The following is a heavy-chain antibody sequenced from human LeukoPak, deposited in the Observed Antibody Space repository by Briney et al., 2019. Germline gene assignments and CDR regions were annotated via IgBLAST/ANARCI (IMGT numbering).Heavy chain of an antibody. CDR2: IHYSGST. CDR3: ARDLGSSTGY. J-gene: IGHJ4*02. CDR1: GGSISSYY. Sequence: SETLSLTCTVSGGSISSYYWSWIRQPPGKGLEWIGYIHYSGSTNYNPSLKSRVTISVDTSKNQFSLKLSFVTAADTAVYYCARDLGSSTGYWGQGTLVTVSS. V-gene: IGHV4-59*01. D-gene: IGHD6-6*01.